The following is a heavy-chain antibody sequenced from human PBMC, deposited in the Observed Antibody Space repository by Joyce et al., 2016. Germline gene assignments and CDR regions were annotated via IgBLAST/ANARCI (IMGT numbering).Heavy chain of an antibody. CDR1: GLSFDLHSF. J-gene: IGHJ2*01. Sequence: QVQLQESGPGLVKPSETLSLTCGVSGLSFDLHSFWGWIRQPPGKWLEWIGKVYLHGITHYSPSLKSRVTISMDTSKNQFSLNLNSLTAADTAVYFCARRPYNVHTPLGSDWHFDLWGRGTLVTVSS. D-gene: IGHD5-18*01. CDR3: ARRPYNVHTPLGSDWHFDL. V-gene: IGHV4-38-2*01. CDR2: VYLHGIT.